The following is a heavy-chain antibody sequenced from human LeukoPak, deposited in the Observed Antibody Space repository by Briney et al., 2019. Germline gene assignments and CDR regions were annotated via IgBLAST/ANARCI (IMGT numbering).Heavy chain of an antibody. Sequence: GGSLRLSCAASGFMFGNYGMHWVRQAPGRGLEWVSGIGASGGSTYYADSVKGRFTISRDNAKNSLYLQMNTLRAEDTAVYYCARDRTTVTTFDYWGQGTLVTVSS. CDR2: IGASGGST. D-gene: IGHD4-17*01. CDR1: GFMFGNYG. V-gene: IGHV3-NL1*01. J-gene: IGHJ4*02. CDR3: ARDRTTVTTFDY.